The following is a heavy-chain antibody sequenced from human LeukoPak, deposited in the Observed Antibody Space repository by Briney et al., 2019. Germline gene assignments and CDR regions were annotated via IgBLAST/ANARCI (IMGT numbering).Heavy chain of an antibody. CDR2: ISWNSGSI. Sequence: GGSLRLSCAASGFTFDDYAMHWVRQAPGKGLEWVSGISWNSGSILYADSVKGRFTISRDNAKDSLYLQMNSLRLEDTALYFCAKDQNYDILTGYGFDYWGQGTLVTVSS. D-gene: IGHD3-9*01. J-gene: IGHJ4*02. CDR3: AKDQNYDILTGYGFDY. V-gene: IGHV3-9*01. CDR1: GFTFDDYA.